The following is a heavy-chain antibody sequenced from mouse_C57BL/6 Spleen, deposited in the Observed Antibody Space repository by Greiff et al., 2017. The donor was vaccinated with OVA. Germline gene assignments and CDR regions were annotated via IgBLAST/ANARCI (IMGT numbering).Heavy chain of an antibody. CDR3: ARGGLHWYFDV. Sequence: VQLVESGPELVKPGASVKISCKASGYAFSSSWMNWVKQRPGKGLEWIGRIYPGDGDTNYNGKFKGKATLTADKSSSTAYMQLSSLTSEDSAVYFCARGGLHWYFDVWGTGTTVTVSS. D-gene: IGHD3-3*01. V-gene: IGHV1-82*01. CDR2: IYPGDGDT. J-gene: IGHJ1*03. CDR1: GYAFSSSW.